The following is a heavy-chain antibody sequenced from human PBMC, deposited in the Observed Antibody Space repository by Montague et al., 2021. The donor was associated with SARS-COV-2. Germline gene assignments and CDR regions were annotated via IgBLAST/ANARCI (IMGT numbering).Heavy chain of an antibody. J-gene: IGHJ2*01. CDR2: IYHSGNT. CDR1: GGSISGYY. D-gene: IGHD5-18*01. V-gene: IGHV4-59*01. Sequence: SETLSLTCSVSGGSISGYYWSWIRQPPGKGLEWIGYIYHSGNTKYNPSLKSRVSISVDTSTNQFSLRLSSVTAADTAVYYCAREYQIELWQTTWYFGLWGRGTLVTVSS. CDR3: AREYQIELWQTTWYFGL.